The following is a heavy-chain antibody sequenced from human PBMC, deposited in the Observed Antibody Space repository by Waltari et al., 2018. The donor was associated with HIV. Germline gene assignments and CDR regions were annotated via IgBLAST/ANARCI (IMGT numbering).Heavy chain of an antibody. V-gene: IGHV1-2*04. D-gene: IGHD6-19*01. CDR1: GYTFTGYY. CDR2: INPNSGGT. CDR3: ARDRSGSGWPNWLDP. Sequence: QVQLVQSGAEVKKSGASVKVSCKASGYTFTGYYIHWVRQAPGQGLEWMGWINPNSGGTNYAQKFQGWVTMNRDTSISTAYMELGRLRSDDTAVYYCARDRSGSGWPNWLDPWGQGTLVTVSS. J-gene: IGHJ5*02.